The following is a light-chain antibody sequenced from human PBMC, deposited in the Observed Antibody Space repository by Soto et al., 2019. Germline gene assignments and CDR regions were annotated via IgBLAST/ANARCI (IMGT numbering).Light chain of an antibody. CDR1: QSVSTN. V-gene: IGKV3-15*01. Sequence: ETVMTQSPATLSVSPGERATLSCGASQSVSTNLAWYQQKPGQVPRLLIYGASTRASDIPARFSGSGSGTEFALTLSSLQSEDLAVYYCQQYREWPLTFGGGTKVEIQ. J-gene: IGKJ4*01. CDR2: GAS. CDR3: QQYREWPLT.